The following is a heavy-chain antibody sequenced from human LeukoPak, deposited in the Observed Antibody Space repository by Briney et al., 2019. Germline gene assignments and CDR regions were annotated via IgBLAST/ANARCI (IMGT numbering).Heavy chain of an antibody. D-gene: IGHD2-2*01. CDR3: ARGVCSSTSCLPYYYYYGMDV. V-gene: IGHV3-21*01. Sequence: GGSLRLSCAASGFTFSSYSMNWVRQAPGKGLEWVSSISSSSSYIYYADSVKGRFTISRDNAKNSLYLQMNSLRAEDTAVYYCARGVCSSTSCLPYYYYYGMDVWGQGTTVTVSS. J-gene: IGHJ6*02. CDR1: GFTFSSYS. CDR2: ISSSSSYI.